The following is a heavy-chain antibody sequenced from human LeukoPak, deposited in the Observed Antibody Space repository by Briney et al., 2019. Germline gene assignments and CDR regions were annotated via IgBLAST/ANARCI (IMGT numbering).Heavy chain of an antibody. CDR2: ISGSDDST. D-gene: IGHD3-16*01. Sequence: GGSLRLSCAVSGLTFSAYDMSWVRQAPGKGLEWVSSISGSDDSTYYVDSVKGRFTISRDNSKNTLFLQMNSLRAEDTGVYYCAKEWGDYWGQGTLVTVSS. CDR3: AKEWGDY. CDR1: GLTFSAYD. V-gene: IGHV3-23*01. J-gene: IGHJ4*02.